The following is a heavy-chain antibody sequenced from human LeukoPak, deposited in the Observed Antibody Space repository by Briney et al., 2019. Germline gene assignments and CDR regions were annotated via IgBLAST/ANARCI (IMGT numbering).Heavy chain of an antibody. D-gene: IGHD3-10*01. CDR1: GYTFTGYY. J-gene: IGHJ4*02. Sequence: ASVKVSCKASGYTFTGYYMHWARQAPGQGLEWMGWINPNSGGTNYAQKFQGRVTMTRDTSISTAYMELSRLRSDDTAVYYCARGPSGVPYYFDYWGQGTLVTVSS. CDR3: ARGPSGVPYYFDY. CDR2: INPNSGGT. V-gene: IGHV1-2*02.